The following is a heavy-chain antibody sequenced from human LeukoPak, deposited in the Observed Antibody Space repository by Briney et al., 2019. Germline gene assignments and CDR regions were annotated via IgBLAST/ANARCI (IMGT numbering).Heavy chain of an antibody. V-gene: IGHV1-2*02. CDR1: GYTFTGYY. CDR3: ARDRHDFWSGYSFNWFDP. D-gene: IGHD3-3*01. CDR2: INPNGGGT. Sequence: ASVKVSCKASGYTFTGYYMHWVRQAPGQGLEWMGWINPNGGGTNYAQKFQGRVTMTRDTSISTAYMELSRLRSDDTAVYYCARDRHDFWSGYSFNWFDPWGQGTLVTVSS. J-gene: IGHJ5*02.